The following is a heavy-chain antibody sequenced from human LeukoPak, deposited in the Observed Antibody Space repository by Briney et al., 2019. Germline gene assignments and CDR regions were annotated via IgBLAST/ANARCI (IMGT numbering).Heavy chain of an antibody. D-gene: IGHD4-17*01. Sequence: GRSLRLSCAASGFTFSSYAMHWVRQAPGKGLEWVAVISYDGSNKYYAGSVKGRFTISRDNSKNTLYLQMNSLRAEDTAVYYCARGGSDYGPFDYWGQGTLVTVSS. CDR2: ISYDGSNK. V-gene: IGHV3-30-3*01. CDR3: ARGGSDYGPFDY. CDR1: GFTFSSYA. J-gene: IGHJ4*02.